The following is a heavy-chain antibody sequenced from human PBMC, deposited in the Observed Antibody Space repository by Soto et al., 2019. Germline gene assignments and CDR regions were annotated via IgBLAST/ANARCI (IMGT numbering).Heavy chain of an antibody. D-gene: IGHD2-15*01. CDR2: IYWDDDK. Sequence: QITLKESGPTLVKPTQTLTLTCTFSGFSLSTSGVGVGWIRQPPGKALEWLALIYWDDDKRYSPSLKSRLTIAKSTPKNQVVLTVPSMDPVDTATYCCEHFAARPSCTGGSCSPESSQHWGQGTLVTVSS. V-gene: IGHV2-5*02. J-gene: IGHJ1*01. CDR3: EHFAARPSCTGGSCSPESSQH. CDR1: GFSLSTSGVG.